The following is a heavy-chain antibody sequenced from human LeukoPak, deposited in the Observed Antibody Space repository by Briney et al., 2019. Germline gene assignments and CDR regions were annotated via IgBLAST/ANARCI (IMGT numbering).Heavy chain of an antibody. CDR1: GYTFTGYD. CDR3: ARVTLNYYGSGSYYNFDY. CDR2: MNPNSGNT. D-gene: IGHD3-10*01. V-gene: IGHV1-8*02. J-gene: IGHJ4*02. Sequence: ASVKVSCKASGYTFTGYDINWVRQATGQGLEWMGWMNPNSGNTGYAQKLQGRVTMTTDTSTSTAYMELRSLRSDDTAVYYCARVTLNYYGSGSYYNFDYWGQGTLVTVSS.